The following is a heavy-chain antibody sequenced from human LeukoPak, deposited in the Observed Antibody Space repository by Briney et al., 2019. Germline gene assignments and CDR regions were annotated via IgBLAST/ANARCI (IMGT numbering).Heavy chain of an antibody. CDR2: ISYDVRSNT. CDR3: ARLNLGYGYFLEATKRDY. CDR1: GFTFSKYP. D-gene: IGHD5-18*01. V-gene: IGHV3-30-3*01. J-gene: IGHJ4*02. Sequence: PGGSLRLSRAAPGFTFSKYPMHRVRRAPGKGLEWVAVISYDVRSNTYYADSVKGRFTISRDNSKNTLYLQMNSLRAEDTAVYYCARLNLGYGYFLEATKRDYWGQGTLVTVS.